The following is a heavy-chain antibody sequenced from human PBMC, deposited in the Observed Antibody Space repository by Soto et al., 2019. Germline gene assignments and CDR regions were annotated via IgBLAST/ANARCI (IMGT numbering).Heavy chain of an antibody. J-gene: IGHJ6*02. V-gene: IGHV4-61*01. CDR2: IYYCGST. CDR3: ATQPHSSASCRYYYYGIDG. Sequence: SETLSLTWTVSGGSVSSGSYYWSWIRQPPGKGLEWIGYIYYCGSTNYNPSLKSRVTISVDTSKNQFSLKLSSVTAADKAVYYSATQPHSSASCRYYYYGIDGWRQGTT. CDR1: GGSVSSGSYY. D-gene: IGHD6-6*01.